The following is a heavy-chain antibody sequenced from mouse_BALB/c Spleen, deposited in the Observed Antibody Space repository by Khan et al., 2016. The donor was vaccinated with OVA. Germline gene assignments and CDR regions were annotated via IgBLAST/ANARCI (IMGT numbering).Heavy chain of an antibody. J-gene: IGHJ1*01. V-gene: IGHV9-3-1*01. CDR3: ASGGYWYFDV. D-gene: IGHD1-1*02. CDR1: GYTFTNYG. Sequence: QMQLEESGPELKKPGETVKFSCKASGYTFTNYGMNWVKQAPGKGLKWIGWINTYTGKPTYADDFKGRFAFSLETSASTAYLQINNLKNEDTATYFCASGGYWYFDVWGAGTTVTVSS. CDR2: INTYTGKP.